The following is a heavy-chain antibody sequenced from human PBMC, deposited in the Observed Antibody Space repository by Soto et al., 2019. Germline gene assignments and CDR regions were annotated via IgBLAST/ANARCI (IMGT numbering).Heavy chain of an antibody. CDR3: ARVSYYYDSSGLGMGY. Sequence: ASVKVSCKASGGAFSSYAISWVRHAPEQGLEWMGVIIPIFGTANYAQKFQGRVTITADESTSTAYMELSSLRSEDTAVYYCARVSYYYDSSGLGMGYWGQGTLVTVSS. J-gene: IGHJ4*02. V-gene: IGHV1-69*13. D-gene: IGHD3-22*01. CDR1: GGAFSSYA. CDR2: IIPIFGTA.